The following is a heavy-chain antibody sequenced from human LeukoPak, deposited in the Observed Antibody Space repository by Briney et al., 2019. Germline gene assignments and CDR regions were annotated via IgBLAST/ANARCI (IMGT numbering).Heavy chain of an antibody. CDR3: ARKSGYSSSANNPRYFDY. D-gene: IGHD6-6*01. J-gene: IGHJ4*02. CDR1: GFTFSSYS. Sequence: GGSLRLSCAASGFTFSSYSMNWVRQAPGKGLEWVSYISSSSSTIYYADSVKGRFTISRDNAKNSLYLQMNSLRAEDTALYHCARKSGYSSSANNPRYFDYWGQGAQVTVSS. CDR2: ISSSSSTI. V-gene: IGHV3-48*04.